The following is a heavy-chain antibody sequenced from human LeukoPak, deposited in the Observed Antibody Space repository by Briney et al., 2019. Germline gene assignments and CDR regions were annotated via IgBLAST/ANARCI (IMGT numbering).Heavy chain of an antibody. Sequence: PGGSLRLSCAASGFTFSSYAMSWVRQAPGKGLEWVSGISGSGPYTFYTDSVKGRFTISRDSSKNTLYLQMNSLRAEDTALYYCATDYAGNSLWYYYGLGVWGQGTTVTVSS. CDR1: GFTFSSYA. CDR3: ATDYAGNSLWYYYGLGV. D-gene: IGHD4-23*01. CDR2: ISGSGPYT. V-gene: IGHV3-23*01. J-gene: IGHJ6*02.